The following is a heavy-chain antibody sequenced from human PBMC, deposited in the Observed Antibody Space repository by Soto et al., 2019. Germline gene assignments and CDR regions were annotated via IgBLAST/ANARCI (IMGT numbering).Heavy chain of an antibody. CDR2: ISAYNGNT. D-gene: IGHD3-9*01. CDR3: ARVRYDILTGGNTYYYYGMDV. Sequence: ASVKVSCKASGYTFTSYGISWVRQAPGQGLEWMGWISAYNGNTNYAQKLRGRVTMTTDTSTSTAYMELRSLRSDDTAVYYCARVRYDILTGGNTYYYYGMDVWGQGTTVTVS. V-gene: IGHV1-18*04. CDR1: GYTFTSYG. J-gene: IGHJ6*02.